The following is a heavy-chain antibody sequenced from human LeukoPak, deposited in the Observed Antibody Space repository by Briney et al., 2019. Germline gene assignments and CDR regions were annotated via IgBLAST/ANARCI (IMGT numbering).Heavy chain of an antibody. CDR2: IIPIFGIA. CDR1: GGTLSSYA. J-gene: IGHJ1*01. CDR3: AGNYVWGSYRPSAEYFQH. V-gene: IGHV1-69*05. Sequence: GASVKVSCKASGGTLSSYAISWVRQAPGQGLEWMGGIIPIFGIANYAQKFQGRVTITTDESTSTAYMELSSLRSEDTAVYYCAGNYVWGSYRPSAEYFQHWGQGTLVTVSS. D-gene: IGHD3-16*02.